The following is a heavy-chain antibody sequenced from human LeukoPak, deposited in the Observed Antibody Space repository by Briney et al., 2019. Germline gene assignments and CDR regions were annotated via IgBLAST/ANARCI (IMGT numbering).Heavy chain of an antibody. CDR1: GYTFTSYG. CDR2: INPSGGST. D-gene: IGHD1-14*01. Sequence: GASVKVSCKASGYTFTSYGISWVRQAPGQGLEWMGIINPSGGSTSYAQKFQGRVTMTRDTSTSTVYMELSSLRSEDTAVYYCARELRPTSRINPGRWFDPWGQGTLVTVSS. V-gene: IGHV1-46*01. J-gene: IGHJ5*02. CDR3: ARELRPTSRINPGRWFDP.